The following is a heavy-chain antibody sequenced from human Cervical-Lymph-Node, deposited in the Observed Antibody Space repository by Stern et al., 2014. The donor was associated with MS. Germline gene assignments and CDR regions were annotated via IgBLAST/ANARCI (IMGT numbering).Heavy chain of an antibody. Sequence: EVQLVESGGGLVKPVGSLRLSCAASGFTFSSYSMNWVRQAPGKGLEWVSSISSSSIYIYYADSVKGRFTISRDNAKNSLYLQMNSLRAEDTAVYYCARDKVRYSSSWYGYIDYWGQGTLVTVSS. D-gene: IGHD6-13*01. CDR2: ISSSSIYI. V-gene: IGHV3-21*01. J-gene: IGHJ4*02. CDR3: ARDKVRYSSSWYGYIDY. CDR1: GFTFSSYS.